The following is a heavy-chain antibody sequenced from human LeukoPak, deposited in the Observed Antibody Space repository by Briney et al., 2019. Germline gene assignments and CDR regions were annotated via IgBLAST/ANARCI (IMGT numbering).Heavy chain of an antibody. CDR2: IYHSGST. Sequence: SETLSLTCAVSGGSISSSNWWTWVRQPPGKGLEWIGNIYHSGSTKYNPSLKSRVTISVDKSKNQFSLSLSSVTAADTAFYHCARGNGSSYFFDYWGQGTLVTVSS. D-gene: IGHD6-6*01. V-gene: IGHV4-4*02. CDR1: GGSISSSNW. J-gene: IGHJ4*02. CDR3: ARGNGSSYFFDY.